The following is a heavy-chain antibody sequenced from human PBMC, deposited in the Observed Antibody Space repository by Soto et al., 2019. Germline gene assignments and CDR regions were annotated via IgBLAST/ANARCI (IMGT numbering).Heavy chain of an antibody. CDR2: IYYDGSNK. CDR3: ARVGGTVTSDY. V-gene: IGHV3-33*01. Sequence: QVHLVESGGGVVQPGRSLRLSCAASGFAFSAYGMHWVRQAPGKGLEWVAMIYYDGSNKYYADSVKGRFTISRDNSKNTLYLHMSSLRAEDTALYYCARVGGTVTSDYWGQGTLVTVSS. CDR1: GFAFSAYG. D-gene: IGHD4-17*01. J-gene: IGHJ4*02.